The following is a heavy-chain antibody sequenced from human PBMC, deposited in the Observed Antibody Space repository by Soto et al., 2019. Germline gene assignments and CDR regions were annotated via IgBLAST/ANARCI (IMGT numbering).Heavy chain of an antibody. V-gene: IGHV3-33*01. Sequence: GGSLRLSCAASGFTFSSYGMHWVRQAPGKGLEWVAVIWYDGSNKYYADSVKGRFTISRDNSKNTLYLQMNSLRAEDTAVYYCARDGITGTLRLRYGMDVWGPGPTVTVSS. CDR1: GFTFSSYG. J-gene: IGHJ6*02. CDR3: ARDGITGTLRLRYGMDV. CDR2: IWYDGSNK. D-gene: IGHD1-20*01.